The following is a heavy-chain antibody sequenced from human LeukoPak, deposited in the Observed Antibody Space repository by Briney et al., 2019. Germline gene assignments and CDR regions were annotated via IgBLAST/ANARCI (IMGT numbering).Heavy chain of an antibody. CDR2: IYSTGST. CDR3: ARAPIMYYYDC. CDR1: GGSISSYY. V-gene: IGHV4-59*08. Sequence: PSETLSLTCTASGGSISSYYRSWIRQPPGKELEWIGYIYSTGSTSYNPSLKSRVTISIDTSKNQFSLNLNSVTAADTAVYYCARAPIMYYYDCWGQLTLVTVSS. J-gene: IGHJ4*02.